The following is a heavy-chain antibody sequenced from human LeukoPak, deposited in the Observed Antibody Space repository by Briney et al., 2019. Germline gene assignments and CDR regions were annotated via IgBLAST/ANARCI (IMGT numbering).Heavy chain of an antibody. V-gene: IGHV4-59*01. CDR2: IYYSGRT. D-gene: IGHD2/OR15-2a*01. CDR1: GGSISSYY. CDR3: ARGPNRYYFDY. J-gene: IGHJ4*02. Sequence: SETLSLTCTVSGGSISSYYWSWIRQPPGKGLEWTGYIYYSGRTNYNPSLKSRVTISVDTSKSQFSLKLSSVTAADTAVYYCARGPNRYYFDYWGQATLVTVSS.